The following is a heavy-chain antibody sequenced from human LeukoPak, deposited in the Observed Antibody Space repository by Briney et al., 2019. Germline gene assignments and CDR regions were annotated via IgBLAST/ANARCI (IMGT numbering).Heavy chain of an antibody. CDR1: GGSISSSSYY. Sequence: ASETLSLTCTVSGGSISSSSYYWGWIRQPPGKGLEYIGNIYYSGSTYSNPSLKSRVTISVDTSKNQFSLRLSSVTAADTAVYYCASRQRYSSGWYFDCWGQGALVTVSS. CDR2: IYYSGST. V-gene: IGHV4-39*01. CDR3: ASRQRYSSGWYFDC. J-gene: IGHJ4*02. D-gene: IGHD6-19*01.